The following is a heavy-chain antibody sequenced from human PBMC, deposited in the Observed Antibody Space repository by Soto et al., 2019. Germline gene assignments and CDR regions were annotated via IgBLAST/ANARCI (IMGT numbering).Heavy chain of an antibody. Sequence: GGSLRLSCAASGFTFSSYGMHWVRQAPGKGLEWVAVIWYDGSNKYYADSVKGRFTISRDNSKNTLYLQMNSLRAEDTAVYYCARDSSSWYGNYSMDVWGQGTTVTVSS. V-gene: IGHV3-33*01. CDR1: GFTFSSYG. J-gene: IGHJ6*02. CDR3: ARDSSSWYGNYSMDV. CDR2: IWYDGSNK. D-gene: IGHD6-13*01.